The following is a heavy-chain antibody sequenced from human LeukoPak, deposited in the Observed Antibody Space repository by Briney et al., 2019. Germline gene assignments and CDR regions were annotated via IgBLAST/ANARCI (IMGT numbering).Heavy chain of an antibody. CDR3: ARGWLAETTVVTPYNY. CDR1: GGSFISYA. Sequence: GASVKVSCKASGGSFISYAINWVRQAPGQGLEWMGGIIPIFGTANYAQKFQDRVTITAVESMSTVYVELSSLRSEDTAVYYCARGWLAETTVVTPYNYWGQGTLVTVSS. CDR2: IIPIFGTA. V-gene: IGHV1-69*13. D-gene: IGHD4-23*01. J-gene: IGHJ4*02.